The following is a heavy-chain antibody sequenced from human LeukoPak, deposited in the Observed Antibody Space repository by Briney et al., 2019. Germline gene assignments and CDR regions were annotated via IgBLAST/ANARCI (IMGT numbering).Heavy chain of an antibody. CDR3: ARDLVTVTKGFDI. CDR2: ISYIGST. V-gene: IGHV4-59*11. CDR1: DDSFSSHY. J-gene: IGHJ3*02. Sequence: SETLPLTCAVSDDSFSSHYWTWIRQPPGKGLEWIGYISYIGSTNYNPSLKSRVTISIDTSRNQFSLRLSSVTAADTAVYYCARDLVTVTKGFDIWGQGTMVSVSS. D-gene: IGHD4-17*01.